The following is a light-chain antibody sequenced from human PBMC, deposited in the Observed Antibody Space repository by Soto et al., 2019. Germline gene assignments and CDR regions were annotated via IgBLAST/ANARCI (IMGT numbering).Light chain of an antibody. J-gene: IGLJ2*01. V-gene: IGLV1-44*01. Sequence: QSVLTQPPSASGTPGQRVTISCSGSSSNIGSNTVNWYQQLPGTAPNLLIYSNNQRPSGVPARFSGSKSGTSASLAISGLQSEDEADYYCAAWDDSLTALFGGGTKVTVL. CDR1: SSNIGSNT. CDR3: AAWDDSLTAL. CDR2: SNN.